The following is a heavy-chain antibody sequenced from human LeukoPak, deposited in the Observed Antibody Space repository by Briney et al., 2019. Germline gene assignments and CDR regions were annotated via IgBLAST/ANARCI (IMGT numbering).Heavy chain of an antibody. CDR2: IHSGGTT. CDR3: ARDLGDGYCSSTSCYAFDY. Sequence: PSETLSLTCTVSGDSISDDYYTWMRQPAGKGLEWIGRIHSGGTTNYNPSLMSRVTLSIDKSKKHISLRLTSVTAADTALYYCARDLGDGYCSSTSCYAFDYWGQGTLVTVSS. V-gene: IGHV4-4*07. J-gene: IGHJ4*02. CDR1: GDSISDDY. D-gene: IGHD2-2*03.